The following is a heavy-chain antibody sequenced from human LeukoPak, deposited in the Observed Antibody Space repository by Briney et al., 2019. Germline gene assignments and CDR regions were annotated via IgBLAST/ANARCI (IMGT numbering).Heavy chain of an antibody. Sequence: GGSLRLSCAASGFTVSSNYMSWVRQAPGKGLEWVSLINIGGSTYYADSVKGRFTISRDNSKNTLYLQMNSLRAEDTAVYYCARVVSDSSGWYYFDYWGQGTLVTVSS. CDR1: GFTVSSNY. CDR3: ARVVSDSSGWYYFDY. D-gene: IGHD6-19*01. J-gene: IGHJ4*02. V-gene: IGHV3-53*01. CDR2: INIGGST.